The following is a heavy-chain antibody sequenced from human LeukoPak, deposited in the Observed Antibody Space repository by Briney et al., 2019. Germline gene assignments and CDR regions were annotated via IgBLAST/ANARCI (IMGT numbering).Heavy chain of an antibody. V-gene: IGHV4-34*01. CDR2: INHSGST. CDR3: ARELGDNDY. J-gene: IGHJ4*02. D-gene: IGHD2-21*02. CDR1: GGSFSGYY. Sequence: SETLSLTCAVYGGSFSGYYWSWIRQPPGKGLEWIGEINHSGSTNYNPSLQSRVTISVDTSKNQFSLKLSSVTAADTAVYYCARELGDNDYWGQGTLVTVSS.